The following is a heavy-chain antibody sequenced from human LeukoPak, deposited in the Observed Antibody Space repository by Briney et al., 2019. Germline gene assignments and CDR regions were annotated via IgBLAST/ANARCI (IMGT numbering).Heavy chain of an antibody. CDR1: GFIFSSYW. Sequence: GGSLRLSCAASGFIFSSYWMSWVRQPPGKGLKWVANIKHDGSEKYYVDSVKGRFTISRDSAKNSLYLQMNSLRAEDTAVYFCARTRYSAFDIWGQGTMVTVSS. V-gene: IGHV3-7*01. J-gene: IGHJ3*02. CDR3: ARTRYSAFDI. D-gene: IGHD5-12*01. CDR2: IKHDGSEK.